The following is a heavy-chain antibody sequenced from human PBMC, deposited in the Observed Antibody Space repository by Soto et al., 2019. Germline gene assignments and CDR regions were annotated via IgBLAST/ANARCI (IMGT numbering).Heavy chain of an antibody. V-gene: IGHV4-59*01. Sequence: QVQLQESGPGLVKPSESLSLTCTVSGGSITSYKWSWIRQSPGKGLEWIAYMYSSGSSSYNPSLKSRVTISVDTSKNQYYLKLNSATAADTAVYYCAREWSAFDSWGQGILVTVSS. CDR1: GGSITSYK. CDR3: AREWSAFDS. J-gene: IGHJ4*02. CDR2: MYSSGSS. D-gene: IGHD2-15*01.